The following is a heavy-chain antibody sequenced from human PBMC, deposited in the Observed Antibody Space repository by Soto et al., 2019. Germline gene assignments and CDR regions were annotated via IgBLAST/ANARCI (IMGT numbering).Heavy chain of an antibody. J-gene: IGHJ4*02. CDR3: ASYRGALYFES. V-gene: IGHV4-59*01. CDR2: LFYGGT. Sequence: PSETLSLTCSVSGRSMSSNYWSWIRQSPDKGLEWLGYLFYGGTDYNPSLGGRVSMSVETSKSQFSLKLTYVTVADKAVYYCASYRGALYFESWGPGILVTVSS. CDR1: GRSMSSNY. D-gene: IGHD3-16*01.